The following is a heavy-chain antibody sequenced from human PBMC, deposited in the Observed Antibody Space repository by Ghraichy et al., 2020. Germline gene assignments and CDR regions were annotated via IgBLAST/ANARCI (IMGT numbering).Heavy chain of an antibody. D-gene: IGHD4/OR15-4a*01. J-gene: IGHJ4*02. CDR1: GFTFSSYN. Sequence: GGSLRLSCEASGFTFSSYNLNWVRQAPGKGPEWISYISSSSRFISYADSVKGRFTISRDNAKNSLYLQMNSLRAEDTAVYYCARGGALSFDYWGQGALVTVSS. CDR2: ISSSSRFI. V-gene: IGHV3-48*01. CDR3: ARGGALSFDY.